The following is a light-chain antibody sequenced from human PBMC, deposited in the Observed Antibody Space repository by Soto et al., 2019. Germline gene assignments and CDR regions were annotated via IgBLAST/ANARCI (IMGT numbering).Light chain of an antibody. CDR3: SSYSISTAYL. Sequence: QSALTHPASVSGSPGHSITISCTGTSSDVGGYDYVSWYQLHPGKAPKLMVFEVSNRPSGVSYRFSGSKSGNTASLTISGLQAEEEADYFCSSYSISTAYLFGTGTRSPS. CDR2: EVS. J-gene: IGLJ1*01. CDR1: SSDVGGYDY. V-gene: IGLV2-14*01.